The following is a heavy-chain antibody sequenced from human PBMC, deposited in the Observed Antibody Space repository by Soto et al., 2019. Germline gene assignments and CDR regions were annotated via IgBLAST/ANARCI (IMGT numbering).Heavy chain of an antibody. CDR2: MSWNSGTI. CDR1: GFTFEEYA. Sequence: EVQLEESGGDLVLPGRSLRLSCVASGFTFEEYALHWVRQVPGKGLDWVAGMSWNSGTIGYADSVKGRFTVSRDNARKTLHLQMNSLRPEDTALYHCTKGAHPFWSGRYFDSWGQGTAVSVSS. V-gene: IGHV3-9*01. J-gene: IGHJ4*02. D-gene: IGHD3-3*01. CDR3: TKGAHPFWSGRYFDS.